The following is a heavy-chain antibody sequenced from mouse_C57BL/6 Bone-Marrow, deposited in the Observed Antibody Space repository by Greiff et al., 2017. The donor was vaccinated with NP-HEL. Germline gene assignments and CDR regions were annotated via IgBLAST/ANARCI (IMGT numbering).Heavy chain of an antibody. CDR2: IDPENGDT. CDR3: TTGNYDY. CDR1: GFNIKDDY. D-gene: IGHD2-1*01. V-gene: IGHV14-4*01. J-gene: IGHJ2*01. Sequence: EVQLQQSGAELVRPGASVKLSCTASGFNIKDDYMHWVKQRPEQGLEWIGWIDPENGDTESASKFQGKATITADTSSNTAYLQLSSLTSEDTAVYYCTTGNYDYWGQGTTLTVSS.